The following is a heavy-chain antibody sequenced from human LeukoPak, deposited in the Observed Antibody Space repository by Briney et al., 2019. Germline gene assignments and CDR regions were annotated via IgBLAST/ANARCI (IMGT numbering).Heavy chain of an antibody. CDR3: ARGRGPYGWFDP. J-gene: IGHJ5*02. CDR2: INSDGSSI. CDR1: GFTSSSYW. D-gene: IGHD3-10*01. Sequence: GGSLRLSCAASGFTSSSYWMHWVRQAPGKGLVWVSRINSDGSSINYADSVKGRSTISRDNAKNTLYLQMNSLRAEDAAVYYCARGRGPYGWFDPWGQGTLVTVSS. V-gene: IGHV3-74*01.